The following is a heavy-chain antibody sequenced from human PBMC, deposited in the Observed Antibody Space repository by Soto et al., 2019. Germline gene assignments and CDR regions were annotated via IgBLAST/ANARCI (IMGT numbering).Heavy chain of an antibody. CDR1: GVSISSYY. CDR2: IYYSGNT. V-gene: IGHV4-59*01. Sequence: SETLSLTCTVSGVSISSYYWSWIRQPPGKGLEWIGYIYYSGNTDYNPSLKSRVTISVDTSKSQFSLKLSSVTAADTAVYYCARGGGVYYFDYWGQGTLVTVSS. J-gene: IGHJ4*02. D-gene: IGHD2-8*02. CDR3: ARGGGVYYFDY.